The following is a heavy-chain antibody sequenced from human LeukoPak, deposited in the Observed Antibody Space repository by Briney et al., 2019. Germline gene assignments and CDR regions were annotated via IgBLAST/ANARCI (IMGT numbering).Heavy chain of an antibody. CDR1: GGSFSGYY. V-gene: IGHV4-34*01. CDR2: INHSGST. D-gene: IGHD2-2*01. CDR3: ARWREYALDY. Sequence: SETLSLTCAVYGGSFSGYYWSWIRQPPGKGLEWIGEINHSGSTNYNPSLKSRVTISVDTSKNQFSLKLSSVTAADTAVYYCARWREYALDYWGQGTLATVSS. J-gene: IGHJ4*02.